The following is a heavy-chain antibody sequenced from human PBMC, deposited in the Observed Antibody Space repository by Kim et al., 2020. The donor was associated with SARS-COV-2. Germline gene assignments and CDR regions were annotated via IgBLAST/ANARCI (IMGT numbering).Heavy chain of an antibody. V-gene: IGHV4-34*01. D-gene: IGHD3-9*01. CDR1: GGSFSGYY. J-gene: IGHJ3*02. CDR2: INYSGST. CDR3: ARAPKLRYFDWSAAVDASDN. Sequence: SETLSLTCAVYGGSFSGYYWSWIRQPPGKGLEWIGEINYSGSTNYNPSPKSRDTISVDTSNNQFPLKLSSVAAADTAVYYCARAPKLRYFDWSAAVDASDNWGQGTMVTVSS.